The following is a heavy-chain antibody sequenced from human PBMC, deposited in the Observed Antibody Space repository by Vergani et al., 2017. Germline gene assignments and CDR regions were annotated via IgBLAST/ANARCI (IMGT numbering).Heavy chain of an antibody. CDR3: AXTGGYYYDSSGYYYAPYYFDY. D-gene: IGHD3-22*01. CDR1: GGSISSTSYY. CDR2: IYYSGST. Sequence: QLQLQESGPGLVKPSETLSLTCTVSGGSISSTSYYWGWIRQPPGKGLEWIGSIYYSGSTYYNPSLRSRVTISVDTSKNQFSLKLSSVTAADTAVYYCAXTGGYYYDSSGYYYAPYYFDYWGQGTLVTVSS. J-gene: IGHJ4*02. V-gene: IGHV4-39*07.